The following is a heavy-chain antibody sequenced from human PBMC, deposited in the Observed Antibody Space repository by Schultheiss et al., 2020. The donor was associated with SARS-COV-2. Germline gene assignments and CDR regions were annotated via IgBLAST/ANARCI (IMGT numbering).Heavy chain of an antibody. Sequence: GSLRLSCAASGFTFSSYAMSWVRQAPGKGLEWVSSISGSGGSTYYADSVKGRFTISRDNSKNTLYLQMNSLRAEDTAVYYCAKEHSSGPFFDYWGQGTLVTVSS. J-gene: IGHJ4*02. CDR3: AKEHSSGPFFDY. CDR2: ISGSGGST. D-gene: IGHD3-22*01. V-gene: IGHV3-23*01. CDR1: GFTFSSYA.